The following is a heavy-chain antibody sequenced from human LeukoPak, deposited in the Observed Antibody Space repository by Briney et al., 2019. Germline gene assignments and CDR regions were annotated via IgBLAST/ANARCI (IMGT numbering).Heavy chain of an antibody. J-gene: IGHJ4*02. V-gene: IGHV4-39*01. CDR3: ARRLSYYDY. D-gene: IGHD2-21*02. CDR1: GGSITSTNDH. Sequence: SETLSLTCTVSGGSITSTNDHWDWIRQPPGKGLEWIGSVHYSGTTYYNPSLKSRVTTSVDTSKNQFSLKVTSVTAADTAAYYCARRLSYYDYWGQGTLVTVSS. CDR2: VHYSGTT.